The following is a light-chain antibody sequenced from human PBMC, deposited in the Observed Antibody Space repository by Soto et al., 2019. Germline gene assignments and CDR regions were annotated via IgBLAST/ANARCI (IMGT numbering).Light chain of an antibody. Sequence: DIQMTQSPSTLSASVGDRVTITCRASHSISSWLAWYQQKPGKAPNLLIYAASTLESGVPSRFSGSGFGTEFTLTISSLQPYDFATYYCQQYNSYWTFGQGTKV. CDR2: AAS. V-gene: IGKV1-5*01. CDR1: HSISSW. CDR3: QQYNSYWT. J-gene: IGKJ1*01.